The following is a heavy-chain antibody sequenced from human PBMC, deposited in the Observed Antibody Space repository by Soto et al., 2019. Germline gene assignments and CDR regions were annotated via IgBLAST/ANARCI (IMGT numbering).Heavy chain of an antibody. J-gene: IGHJ4*02. CDR2: IYHSGST. V-gene: IGHV4-4*02. D-gene: IGHD3-3*01. CDR1: GGPISSSNW. Sequence: PAETLSITCAVSGGPISSSNWWSWVRQPPGKGLEWIGEIYHSGSTNYNPSLKSRATISVDKSKNQFSLKLSSVTAADTAVYYCARRLRSIFGVVAYYFDYWGQGTLVTVSS. CDR3: ARRLRSIFGVVAYYFDY.